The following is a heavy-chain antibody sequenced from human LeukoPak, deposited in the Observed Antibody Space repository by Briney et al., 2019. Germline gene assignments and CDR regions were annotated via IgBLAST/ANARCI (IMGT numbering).Heavy chain of an antibody. Sequence: PGGSLRLSCAASGFTFSSYAMHWVRQAPGKGLEWVAVISYDGSNKYYADSVKGRFTISRDNSKNTLYLQMDSLRAEDMAVYYCARLPYDYGRWYYFDYWGQGTLVTVSS. CDR2: ISYDGSNK. CDR3: ARLPYDYGRWYYFDY. J-gene: IGHJ4*02. D-gene: IGHD4-17*01. CDR1: GFTFSSYA. V-gene: IGHV3-30*14.